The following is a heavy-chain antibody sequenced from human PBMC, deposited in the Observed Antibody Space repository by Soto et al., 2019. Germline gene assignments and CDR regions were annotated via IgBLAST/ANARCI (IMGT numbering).Heavy chain of an antibody. V-gene: IGHV4-59*08. Sequence: SETLSLTCTVSGGSISSYYWSWIRQPPGKGLEWIGYIYYSGSTNYNPSLKSRVTISVDTSKNQFSLKLSSVTAADTAVYYCARLRHGEGGFYYMDVWGKGTTVTVSS. J-gene: IGHJ6*03. CDR1: GGSISSYY. CDR2: IYYSGST. D-gene: IGHD3-16*01. CDR3: ARLRHGEGGFYYMDV.